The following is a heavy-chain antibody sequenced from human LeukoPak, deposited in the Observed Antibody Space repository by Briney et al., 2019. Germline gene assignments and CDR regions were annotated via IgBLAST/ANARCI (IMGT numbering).Heavy chain of an antibody. CDR3: ARATPTYGSGSYYNPPNWFDP. CDR1: GGSISSSSYY. J-gene: IGHJ5*02. D-gene: IGHD3-10*01. V-gene: IGHV4-39*07. CDR2: IYYSGST. Sequence: SETLSLTCTVSGGSISSSSYYWGWIRQPPGKGLEWIGSIYYSGSTYYNPSLKSRVTISVDTSKNQFSLKLSSVTAADTAVYYCARATPTYGSGSYYNPPNWFDPWGPGTLVTVSS.